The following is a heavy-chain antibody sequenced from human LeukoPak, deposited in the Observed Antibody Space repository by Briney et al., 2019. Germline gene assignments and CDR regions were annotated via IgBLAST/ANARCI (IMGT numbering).Heavy chain of an antibody. CDR3: ARAAGGTSRDY. V-gene: IGHV3-7*01. D-gene: IGHD1-26*01. Sequence: GGSLRLSCAVSGFTFSSYWMSWVRQAPGKGLEWLANINEDGSGRFYVDSVKGRLTISRDNAKNSLYLQMNSLRAEDTAVYYCARAAGGTSRDYWGQGTLVTVSS. J-gene: IGHJ4*02. CDR1: GFTFSSYW. CDR2: INEDGSGR.